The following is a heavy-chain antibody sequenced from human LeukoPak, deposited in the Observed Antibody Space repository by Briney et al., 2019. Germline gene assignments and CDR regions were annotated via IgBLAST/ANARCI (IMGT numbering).Heavy chain of an antibody. Sequence: PGGSLRLSCAASGFTLSNTWMSWVRQAPGKGLEWVGRIRSQTDAGTTDYAAPVKGRFTISRDDSINTLYLQMNDLQPEDAAVYYCTTGRDWGQGTLVTVSS. CDR1: GFTLSNTW. J-gene: IGHJ4*02. CDR2: IRSQTDAGTT. CDR3: TTGRD. V-gene: IGHV3-15*01.